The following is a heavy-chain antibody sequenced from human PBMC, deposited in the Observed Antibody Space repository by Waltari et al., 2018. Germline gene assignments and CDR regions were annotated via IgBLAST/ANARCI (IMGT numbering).Heavy chain of an antibody. J-gene: IGHJ4*02. D-gene: IGHD6-13*01. CDR2: IYYSGST. CDR1: GGSISSHY. V-gene: IGHV4-59*11. Sequence: QVQLQESGPGLVKPLETLSLTCTVSGGSISSHYWSWIRQPPGKGLEWIGYIYYSGSTNYNPSLKSRVTISVDTSKNQFSLKLSSVTAADTAVYYCAVAAAGYYFDYWGQGTLVTVSS. CDR3: AVAAAGYYFDY.